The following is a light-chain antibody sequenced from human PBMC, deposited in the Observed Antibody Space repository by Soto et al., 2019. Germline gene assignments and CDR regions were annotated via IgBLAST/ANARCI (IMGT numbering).Light chain of an antibody. CDR2: AAS. J-gene: IGKJ4*01. CDR3: QQYKNWPLT. V-gene: IGKV3-15*01. Sequence: EIVMTQSPATLSVSPGERATLSCRASQHISSSLAWYQQKPDQSPRLLIHAASTRATGVPARFSGSGSGTKFTLTIYSLQSEDFAVYYCQQYKNWPLTFGGGTKVDSK. CDR1: QHISSS.